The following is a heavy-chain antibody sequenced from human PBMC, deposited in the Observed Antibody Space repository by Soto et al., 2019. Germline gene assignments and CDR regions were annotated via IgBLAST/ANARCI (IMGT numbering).Heavy chain of an antibody. J-gene: IGHJ6*02. CDR3: ARRITMVRGPYYYYAMDV. Sequence: GGSLRLSCVASGFTFSSHTMNWVRQAPGKGLEWISYITSTSSTKYYADSVKGRLTISRDNANNSLYLQMNSLRDEDTAVYYCARRITMVRGPYYYYAMDVWGQGTTVTVSS. V-gene: IGHV3-48*02. D-gene: IGHD3-10*01. CDR2: ITSTSSTK. CDR1: GFTFSSHT.